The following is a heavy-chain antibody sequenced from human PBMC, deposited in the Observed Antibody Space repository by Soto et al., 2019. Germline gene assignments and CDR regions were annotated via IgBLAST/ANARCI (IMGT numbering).Heavy chain of an antibody. D-gene: IGHD5-12*01. V-gene: IGHV3-21*01. CDR2: ISSSSSYI. CDR1: GFTFSSYS. Sequence: EVQLVESGGGLVKPGGSLRLSCAASGFTFSSYSMNWVLQAPGKGLEWVSSISSSSSYIYYADSVKGRFTISRDNAKNSLYLQMNSLRAEDTAVYYCARVGKDSGYDYDYWGQGTLVTVSS. J-gene: IGHJ4*02. CDR3: ARVGKDSGYDYDY.